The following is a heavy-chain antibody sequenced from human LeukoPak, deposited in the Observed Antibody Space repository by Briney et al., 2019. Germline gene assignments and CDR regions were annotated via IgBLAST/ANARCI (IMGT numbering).Heavy chain of an antibody. CDR1: DDSITIYY. CDR3: ARRDSSGSELDY. J-gene: IGHJ4*02. CDR2: VDHTGST. D-gene: IGHD3-22*01. Sequence: SETLSLTCSVSDDSITIYYWTWIRQPPGKGLEWIGYVDHTGSTNFNPSLNGRVSISRDTTKNLFSLRLRSVTAADTAVYYCARRDSSGSELDYWGQGTLVTVSS. V-gene: IGHV4-59*01.